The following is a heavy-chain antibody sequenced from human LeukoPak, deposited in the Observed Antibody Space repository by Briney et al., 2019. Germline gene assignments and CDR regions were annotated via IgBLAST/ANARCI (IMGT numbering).Heavy chain of an antibody. V-gene: IGHV4-31*03. CDR1: GVSIRSGGYY. CDR2: IYYSGST. CDR3: ARGPVRDYSNY. D-gene: IGHD4-11*01. Sequence: NPSETLSLTCTVSGVSIRSGGYYWSWIRRHPGKGLEWIGYIYYSGSTYLNPSLKSRLTISLDTSNNQFSLKLSSVTAADTAVYYCARGPVRDYSNYWGQGTLVTVSS. J-gene: IGHJ4*02.